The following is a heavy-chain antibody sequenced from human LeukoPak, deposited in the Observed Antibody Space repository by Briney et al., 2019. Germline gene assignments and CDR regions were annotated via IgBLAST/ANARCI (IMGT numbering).Heavy chain of an antibody. D-gene: IGHD4-11*01. J-gene: IGHJ3*02. CDR2: INAGNGNI. CDR1: GYTFSDYA. Sequence: ASVKVSCKASGYTFSDYALHWVRQAPGQRLQWMGRINAGNGNIKYSQDFQGRITISRDTSASTVYMKLSSLRSEDMAVYYCARGGRLPHDAFDIWGQGTMVTVSS. CDR3: ARGGRLPHDAFDI. V-gene: IGHV1-3*03.